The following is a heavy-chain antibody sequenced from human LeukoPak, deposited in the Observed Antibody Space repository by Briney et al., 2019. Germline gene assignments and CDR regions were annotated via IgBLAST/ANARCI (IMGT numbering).Heavy chain of an antibody. CDR2: IYYSGST. J-gene: IGHJ4*02. V-gene: IGHV4-30-4*08. CDR3: ARVLAPAAIGQYYFDY. D-gene: IGHD2-2*02. CDR1: GGSISSGDYY. Sequence: SETLSLTCTVSGGSISSGDYYWSWIRQPPGKGLEWIGYIYYSGSTYYNPSLKSRVTISVDTSKNQFSLKLSSVTAADTAVYYCARVLAPAAIGQYYFDYWGQGTLVAVSS.